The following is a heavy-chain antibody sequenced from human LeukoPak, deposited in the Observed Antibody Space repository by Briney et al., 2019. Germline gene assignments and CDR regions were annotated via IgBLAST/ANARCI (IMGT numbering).Heavy chain of an antibody. CDR2: MNPNSGNT. CDR3: ARGRWAGTTLGNWFDP. Sequence: GASVKVSCKASGYTFTSYDINWVRQATGQGLEWMGWMNPNSGNTGYAQKFQGRVTMTRNTSISTAYMELSSLRSEDTAVYYCARGRWAGTTLGNWFDPWGQGTLVTVSS. V-gene: IGHV1-8*01. J-gene: IGHJ5*02. CDR1: GYTFTSYD. D-gene: IGHD1-1*01.